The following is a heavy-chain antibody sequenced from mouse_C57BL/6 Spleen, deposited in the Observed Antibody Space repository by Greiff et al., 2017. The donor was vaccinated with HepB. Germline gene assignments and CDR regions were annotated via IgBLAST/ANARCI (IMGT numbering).Heavy chain of an antibody. V-gene: IGHV1-59*01. CDR3: ARGDGYDKNYYAMDY. CDR2: IDPSDSYT. CDR1: GYTFTSYW. Sequence: QVHVKQSGAELVRPGTSVKLSCKASGYTFTSYWMHWVKQRPGQGLEWIGVIDPSDSYTNYNQKFKGKATLTVDTSSSTAYMQLSSLTSEDSAVYYCARGDGYDKNYYAMDYWGQGTSVTVSS. D-gene: IGHD2-2*01. J-gene: IGHJ4*01.